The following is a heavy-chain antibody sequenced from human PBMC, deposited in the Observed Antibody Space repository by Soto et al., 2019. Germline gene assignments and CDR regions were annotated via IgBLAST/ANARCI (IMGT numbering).Heavy chain of an antibody. CDR1: GITVSSYY. V-gene: IGHV3-53*01. D-gene: IGHD3-22*01. CDR2: IYAGTIT. J-gene: IGHJ4*02. CDR3: ARIPYDNSGTIFDY. Sequence: LRLSCAVSGITVSSYYMSWVRQAAGKGLEWVSVIYAGTITYYADSVKGRFTIYRDNSKNTLNLEMNSLRVEDTAVYYCARIPYDNSGTIFDYWGQGTLVTVSS.